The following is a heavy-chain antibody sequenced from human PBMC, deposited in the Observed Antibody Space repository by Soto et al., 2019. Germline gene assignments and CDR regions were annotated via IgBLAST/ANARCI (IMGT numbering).Heavy chain of an antibody. D-gene: IGHD2-8*01. CDR2: IYYSGST. J-gene: IGHJ6*02. CDR3: ARGNGVNYYYAMDV. CDR1: GGSISSGAYY. V-gene: IGHV4-30-4*01. Sequence: SETLSLTCTVSGGSISSGAYYWSWIRQPPGKGLEWIGHIYYSGSTYYNPSLKSRVTISVDTSKNQFSLKLSSVTAADTAVYFCARGNGVNYYYAMDVWGQGTTVTVSS.